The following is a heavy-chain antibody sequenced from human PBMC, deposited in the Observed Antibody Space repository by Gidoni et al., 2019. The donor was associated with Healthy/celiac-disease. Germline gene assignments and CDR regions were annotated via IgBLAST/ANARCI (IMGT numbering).Heavy chain of an antibody. Sequence: EVQLVESGGGLVQPGRSLRLYCTASGFTFGDYAMSWFRQAPGKGLEWVGFIRSKAYGGTTEYAASVKGRFTISRDDSKSIAYLQMNSLKTEDTAVYYCTRDQGIAVAGTHDYWGQGTLVTVSS. CDR2: IRSKAYGGTT. CDR3: TRDQGIAVAGTHDY. J-gene: IGHJ4*02. D-gene: IGHD6-19*01. V-gene: IGHV3-49*03. CDR1: GFTFGDYA.